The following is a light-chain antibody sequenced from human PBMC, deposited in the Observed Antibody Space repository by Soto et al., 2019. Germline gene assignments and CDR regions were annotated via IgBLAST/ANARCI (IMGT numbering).Light chain of an antibody. CDR3: HQYNNWFPFT. CDR2: RAS. CDR1: ESVNNK. Sequence: EVVLTQSPATLSVSPGERATLSCRASESVNNKLGWYQQKPGQAPRLLIYRASTRATGIPARFSGSGSGTEFTLTISSLQSEDSAAYYCHQYNNWFPFTFGQGTRLEIK. J-gene: IGKJ5*01. V-gene: IGKV3-15*01.